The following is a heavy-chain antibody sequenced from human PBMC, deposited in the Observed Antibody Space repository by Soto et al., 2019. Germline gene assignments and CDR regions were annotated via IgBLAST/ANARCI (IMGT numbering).Heavy chain of an antibody. CDR2: ISGSGGST. Sequence: GGSLRLSCAASGFTFSSYAMSWVRQAPGKGQEWVSAISGSGGSTYYADSVKGRFTISRDNSKNTLYLQMNSLRAEDTAVYYCVTAGQYYFEYWGQGTLVTVSS. V-gene: IGHV3-23*01. D-gene: IGHD6-13*01. CDR3: VTAGQYYFEY. J-gene: IGHJ4*02. CDR1: GFTFSSYA.